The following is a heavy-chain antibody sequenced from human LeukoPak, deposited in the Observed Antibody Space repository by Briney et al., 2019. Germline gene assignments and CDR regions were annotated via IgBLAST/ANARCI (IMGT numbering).Heavy chain of an antibody. J-gene: IGHJ6*02. D-gene: IGHD6-13*01. CDR2: INPSGGST. V-gene: IGHV1-46*01. CDR3: ARDSADSSYYYYGMDV. CDR1: GYTFTSYY. Sequence: ASVKVSCKASGYTFTSYYMHWVRQAPGQGLEWMGIINPSGGSTSYAQKFQGRVTMTRGTSTSTVYMELSSLRSEDTAVYYCARDSADSSYYYYGMDVWGQGTTVTVSS.